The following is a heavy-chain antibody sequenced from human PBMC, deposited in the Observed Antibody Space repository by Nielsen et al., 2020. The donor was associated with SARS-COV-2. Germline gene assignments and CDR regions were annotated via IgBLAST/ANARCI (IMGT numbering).Heavy chain of an antibody. D-gene: IGHD6-19*01. Sequence: GESLKISCAASGFIFNDYAFHWVRQAPGKRLEYVSAISGNGYNTYYADSVKGRFTMSRDNSKNMLYLQMGSLTIDDMAVYYCAREAMAGTVLDYWGQGNLVFVSS. V-gene: IGHV3-64*02. CDR3: AREAMAGTVLDY. CDR2: ISGNGYNT. CDR1: GFIFNDYA. J-gene: IGHJ4*02.